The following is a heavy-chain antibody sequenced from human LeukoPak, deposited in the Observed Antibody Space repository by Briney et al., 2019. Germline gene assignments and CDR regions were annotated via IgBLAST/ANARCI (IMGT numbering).Heavy chain of an antibody. CDR3: ARRAITFGGETDY. CDR2: IYYTET. J-gene: IGHJ4*02. D-gene: IGHD3-16*01. CDR1: GGSVSNYY. V-gene: IGHV4-59*02. Sequence: SETLSLTCTVSGGSVSNYYWSWIRQSPGKGLEWIGYIYYTETSYNPSLKSRVTISADTSKNQFSLKLYSVTAADTAVYYCARRAITFGGETDYWGRGTLVTVSS.